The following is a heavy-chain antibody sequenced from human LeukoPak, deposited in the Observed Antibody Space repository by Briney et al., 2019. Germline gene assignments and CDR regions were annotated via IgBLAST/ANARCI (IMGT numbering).Heavy chain of an antibody. J-gene: IGHJ4*02. CDR2: LSGSGGDT. V-gene: IGHV3-23*01. Sequence: GGSLRLSCTASGFTFSSHAMSWVRQAPGKGLEWVSALSGSGGDTCYTDSVKGRFTISRDNSKNTLYLQMNSLSAEDTAKYYCAKVASLCTSTSCVRGGFDYWGQGTLVTVSS. D-gene: IGHD2-2*01. CDR3: AKVASLCTSTSCVRGGFDY. CDR1: GFTFSSHA.